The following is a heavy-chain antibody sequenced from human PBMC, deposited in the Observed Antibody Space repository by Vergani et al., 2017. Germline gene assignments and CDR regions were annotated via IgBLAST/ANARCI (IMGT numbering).Heavy chain of an antibody. Sequence: QVQLVQSGAEVKKPGASVKVSCKASGYTFTGYYMHWVRQAPGQGLEWMGWINPNSGGTNYAQKFQGRVTMTRDTSISTAYMELSRLRSDDTAVYYWAREVIGTYYGGNPFDYWGQGTLVTVSS. CDR2: INPNSGGT. CDR1: GYTFTGYY. V-gene: IGHV1-2*02. J-gene: IGHJ4*02. CDR3: AREVIGTYYGGNPFDY. D-gene: IGHD4-23*01.